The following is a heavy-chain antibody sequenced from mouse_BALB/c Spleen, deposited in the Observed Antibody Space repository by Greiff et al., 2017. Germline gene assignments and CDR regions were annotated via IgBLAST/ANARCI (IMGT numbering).Heavy chain of an antibody. J-gene: IGHJ2*01. CDR3: ARENDGYSFDY. Sequence: VQLQQPGAELVKPGAPVKLSCKASGYTFTSYWMNWVKQRPGRGLEWIGRIDPSDSETHYNQKFKDKATLTVDKSSSTAYIQLSSLTSEDSAVYYCARENDGYSFDYWGQGTTLTVSS. CDR1: GYTFTSYW. D-gene: IGHD2-3*01. CDR2: IDPSDSET. V-gene: IGHV1-69*02.